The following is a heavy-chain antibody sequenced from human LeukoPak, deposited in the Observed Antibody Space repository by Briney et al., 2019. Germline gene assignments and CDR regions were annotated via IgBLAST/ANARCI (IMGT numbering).Heavy chain of an antibody. J-gene: IGHJ6*02. CDR2: LNPSGGSS. V-gene: IGHV1-46*01. D-gene: IGHD5-24*01. Sequence: ASVKVPCKASGYTVTSYYMHWVRQAPGQGLEWMAILNPSGGSSNYAQKFQGRATLTRATSTGTVYMEPSSLRSEDTAVYYCASVYKHGMDVWGQGTTVIVSS. CDR1: GYTVTSYY. CDR3: ASVYKHGMDV.